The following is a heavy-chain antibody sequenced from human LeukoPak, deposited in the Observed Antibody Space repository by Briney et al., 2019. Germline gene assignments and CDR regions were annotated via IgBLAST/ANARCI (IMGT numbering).Heavy chain of an antibody. J-gene: IGHJ4*02. CDR2: INHSGST. D-gene: IGHD2-2*02. CDR1: GGSFSGYY. Sequence: SETLSLTCAVYGGSFSGYYWSWIRQPPGKGLEWIGEINHSGSTNYNPSLKSRVTISVDTSKNQFSLKLSSVTAADTAVYYCARGGRYCSSTSCYRRLDYWGQGTLVTVSS. V-gene: IGHV4-34*01. CDR3: ARGGRYCSSTSCYRRLDY.